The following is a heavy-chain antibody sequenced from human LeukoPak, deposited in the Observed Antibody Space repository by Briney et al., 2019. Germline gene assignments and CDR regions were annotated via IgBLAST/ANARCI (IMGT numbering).Heavy chain of an antibody. Sequence: GASVKVSCKASGYTFTSYGISWVRQAPGQGLEWMGWISAYNGNTNYAQKLQARVTMTTDTSTSTAYMELRSLRSDDTAVYYCASSSYSSSWYPYYYYGMDVWGQGTTVTVSS. CDR1: GYTFTSYG. CDR3: ASSSYSSSWYPYYYYGMDV. J-gene: IGHJ6*02. V-gene: IGHV1-18*01. CDR2: ISAYNGNT. D-gene: IGHD6-13*01.